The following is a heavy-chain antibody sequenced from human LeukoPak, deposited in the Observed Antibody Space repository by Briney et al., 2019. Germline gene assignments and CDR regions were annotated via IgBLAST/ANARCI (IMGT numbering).Heavy chain of an antibody. CDR3: AKGRFSMIRGVDYYFDS. J-gene: IGHJ4*02. CDR2: ISTSGSTV. Sequence: GGSLRLSCAASGFTFSTYEMNWVRQAPGKGLEWVSYISTSGSTVYYADSVKGRFTISRDNAKNSLYLQMSSLRPEDTAVYYCAKGRFSMIRGVDYYFDSWGQGTLVTVSS. CDR1: GFTFSTYE. V-gene: IGHV3-48*03. D-gene: IGHD3-10*01.